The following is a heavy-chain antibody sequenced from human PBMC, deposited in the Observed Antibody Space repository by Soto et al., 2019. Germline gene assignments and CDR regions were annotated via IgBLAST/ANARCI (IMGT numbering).Heavy chain of an antibody. J-gene: IGHJ4*02. D-gene: IGHD3-10*01. CDR3: TTSLHGGTYYKHY. V-gene: IGHV3-72*01. CDR1: GFTFSDHY. Sequence: EVQLVESGGGLVQPGGSLRLSCAASGFTFSDHYMDWVRQAPGKGLEWVGRTNNKANSYTTEYAASVKGRFTISRDDSKNSLYLQMNSLKAEDTAMYYCTTSLHGGTYYKHYWGQGTLVTVSS. CDR2: TNNKANSYTT.